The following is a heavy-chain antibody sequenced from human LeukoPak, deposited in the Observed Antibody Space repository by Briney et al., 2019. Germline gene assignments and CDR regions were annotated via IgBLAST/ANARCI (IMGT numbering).Heavy chain of an antibody. CDR2: ISWNSGSI. J-gene: IGHJ4*02. D-gene: IGHD3-10*01. CDR1: GFTFSSYA. V-gene: IGHV3-9*01. Sequence: GGSLRLSCAASGFTFSSYAMSWVRQAPGKGLEWVSGISWNSGSIGYADSVKGRFTISRDNAKNSLYLQMNSLRAEDTALYYCAKGFPSMGWGQGTLVTVSS. CDR3: AKGFPSMG.